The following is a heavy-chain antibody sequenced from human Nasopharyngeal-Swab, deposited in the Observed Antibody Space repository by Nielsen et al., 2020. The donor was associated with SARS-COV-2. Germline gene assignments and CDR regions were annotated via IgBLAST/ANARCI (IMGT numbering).Heavy chain of an antibody. J-gene: IGHJ4*02. CDR3: ARDTPAMFAY. CDR1: GFTFNIYT. CDR2: ISSSGDYI. Sequence: GESLKISCAASGFTFNIYTMNWVRQAPGKGLEWVSAISSSGDYIYYAASVKDRFTISRDNAKNSLYLQMNSLRHEDTAVYYCARDTPAMFAYWGQGTLVTVSS. V-gene: IGHV3-21*01.